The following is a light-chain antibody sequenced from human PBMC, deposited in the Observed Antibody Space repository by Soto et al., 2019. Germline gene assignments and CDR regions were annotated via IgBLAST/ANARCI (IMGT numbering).Light chain of an antibody. Sequence: DIQMTQSPSTLSASVGDRFTITCRASQSISSWLAWYQQKPGKAPKLLIYKAARLQSGVSSRFSGSGSGTEFTLTISSLQPDDFATYYCQHYSGDRATFGQGTKVDNK. CDR2: KAA. J-gene: IGKJ1*01. V-gene: IGKV1-5*03. CDR1: QSISSW. CDR3: QHYSGDRAT.